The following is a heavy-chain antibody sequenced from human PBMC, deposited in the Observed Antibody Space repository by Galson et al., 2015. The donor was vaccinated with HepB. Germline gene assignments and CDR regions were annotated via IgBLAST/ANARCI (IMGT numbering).Heavy chain of an antibody. V-gene: IGHV1-24*01. CDR1: GYGLNELS. J-gene: IGHJ3*02. D-gene: IGHD1-26*01. CDR3: ATYSGSYWGPFDI. Sequence: SVKVSCKVSGYGLNELSMHWVRQAPGKGLEWMGGFDPEDGETVYAQNLQGRVTITEDTATDTAFMELSSLTSEDTAVYYCATYSGSYWGPFDIWGQGTMVTVSS. CDR2: FDPEDGET.